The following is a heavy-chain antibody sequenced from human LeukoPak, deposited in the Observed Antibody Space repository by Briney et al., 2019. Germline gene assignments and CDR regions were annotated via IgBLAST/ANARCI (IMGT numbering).Heavy chain of an antibody. Sequence: GGSLRLSCEASGFTISSHWIHWARQGPGKGLVWVSRINSDGSRTIYADSVKGRFTISRDSAKNTLYLQMNSLRAEDTAVYYCAREVGEYYYSSGSFGYWGQGTLVTVSS. D-gene: IGHD3-22*01. CDR2: INSDGSRT. CDR3: AREVGEYYYSSGSFGY. V-gene: IGHV3-74*01. J-gene: IGHJ4*02. CDR1: GFTISSHW.